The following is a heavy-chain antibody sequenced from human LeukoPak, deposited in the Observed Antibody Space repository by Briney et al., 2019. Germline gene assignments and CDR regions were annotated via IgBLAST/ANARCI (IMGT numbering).Heavy chain of an antibody. Sequence: GGSLRLSCAASGFTFSSYSMNWVRQAPGKGLEWVSSISSSSSYIYCADSVKGRFTISRDNAKNSLYLQMNSLRAEDTAVYYCAREGVPTTVTKEGFDPWGQGTLVTVSS. CDR2: ISSSSSYI. J-gene: IGHJ5*02. D-gene: IGHD4-17*01. CDR3: AREGVPTTVTKEGFDP. V-gene: IGHV3-21*01. CDR1: GFTFSSYS.